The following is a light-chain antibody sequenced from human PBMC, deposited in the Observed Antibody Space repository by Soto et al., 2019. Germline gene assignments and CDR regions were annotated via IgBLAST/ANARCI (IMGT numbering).Light chain of an antibody. CDR1: QTIRTS. CDR3: QQTYATPPT. Sequence: DIQMTQSPSSLSASVGDRVILTCRASQTIRTSLNWYQQKPGKAPKLLFYAASTLHSGVPSRFSGSGSETDFTLSISNLQPEYCATYFRQQTYATPPTFGQGTKVEI. CDR2: AAS. J-gene: IGKJ1*01. V-gene: IGKV1-39*01.